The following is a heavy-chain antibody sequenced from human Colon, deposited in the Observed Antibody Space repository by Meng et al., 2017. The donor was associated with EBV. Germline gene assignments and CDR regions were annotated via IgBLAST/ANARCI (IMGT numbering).Heavy chain of an antibody. V-gene: IGHV4-30-4*02. CDR1: GASISSGDYY. D-gene: IGHD5-18*01. Sequence: VHLQRLGPCLVTPPATLSFICTVSGASISSGDYYWSWIRQPPGKGLELIGHIYYSGSTSYNPSLKSRVTISVDTSNNQFSLKLSSVTAADTAVYYCARVGWRQWSFDLWGRGTLVTVSS. J-gene: IGHJ2*01. CDR2: IYYSGST. CDR3: ARVGWRQWSFDL.